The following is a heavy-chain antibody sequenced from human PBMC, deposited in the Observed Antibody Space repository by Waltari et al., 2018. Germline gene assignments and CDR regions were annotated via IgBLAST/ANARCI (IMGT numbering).Heavy chain of an antibody. J-gene: IGHJ4*02. Sequence: EVQLVESGGGLIQPGGSLRLSCAASGFSISGYWMHWVRLPPGKGLVWVSLIHSDGRSTSYVDSVRCRFTVSRDNAKNTVYLQMNSLRADDTGVYFCARDGLGSSHDYWGQGTLVTVSS. CDR1: GFSISGYW. CDR2: IHSDGRST. CDR3: ARDGLGSSHDY. V-gene: IGHV3-74*01. D-gene: IGHD6-6*01.